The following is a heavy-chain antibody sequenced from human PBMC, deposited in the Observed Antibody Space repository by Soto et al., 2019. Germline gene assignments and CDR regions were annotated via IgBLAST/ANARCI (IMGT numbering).Heavy chain of an antibody. J-gene: IGHJ6*02. V-gene: IGHV1-18*01. Sequence: ASVKVSCKASGYTFTSCGISWVRQAPGQGLEWMGWISAYNGNTNYAQKLQGRVTMTTDTSTSTAYMELRSLRSDDTAVYYCARGGEYSYGDYYYGMDVWGQGTTVTVSS. CDR3: ARGGEYSYGDYYYGMDV. CDR2: ISAYNGNT. D-gene: IGHD5-18*01. CDR1: GYTFTSCG.